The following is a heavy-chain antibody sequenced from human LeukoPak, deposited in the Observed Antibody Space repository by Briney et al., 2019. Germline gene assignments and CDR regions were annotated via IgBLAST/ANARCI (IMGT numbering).Heavy chain of an antibody. CDR1: GGSISSGGYY. J-gene: IGHJ4*02. D-gene: IGHD3-22*01. CDR2: IYYSGST. CDR3: ARDEGSAYPFDY. Sequence: SETLSLTCTVSGGSISSGGYYWSWIRQPPGKGLEWIGSIYYSGSTYYNPSLKSRVTISVDTSKNQFSLNLNSVTAADTAEYFCARDEGSAYPFDYWGQGTLVTVSS. V-gene: IGHV4-39*07.